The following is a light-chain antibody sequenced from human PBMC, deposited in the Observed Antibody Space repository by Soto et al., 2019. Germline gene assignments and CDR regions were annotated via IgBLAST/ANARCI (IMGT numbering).Light chain of an antibody. CDR1: QDIGNY. Sequence: DLQMTQSPSSLSTSVGNRVTITCQASQDIGNYLNWYQQKPGKAPKLLIYDASNLETGVPSRFSGGGSGTDFTFTISSLQPEDIATYYCQHYYNLPLTFGGGTKVEIK. V-gene: IGKV1-33*01. CDR2: DAS. CDR3: QHYYNLPLT. J-gene: IGKJ4*01.